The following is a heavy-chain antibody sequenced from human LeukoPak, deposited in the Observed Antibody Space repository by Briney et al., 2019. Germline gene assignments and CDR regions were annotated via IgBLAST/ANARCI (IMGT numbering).Heavy chain of an antibody. V-gene: IGHV3-74*03. CDR3: ARDAVDTANAV. Sequence: PGGSPRLSCAASGFTFSNYWIHWVRHAPGKGLVWVSRIDNAGSITTYADSVKGRFTISRDNAENTLYLQMNSLRAEDTAVYYCARDAVDTANAVWGQGTTVTVSS. CDR2: IDNAGSIT. CDR1: GFTFSNYW. J-gene: IGHJ6*02. D-gene: IGHD5-18*01.